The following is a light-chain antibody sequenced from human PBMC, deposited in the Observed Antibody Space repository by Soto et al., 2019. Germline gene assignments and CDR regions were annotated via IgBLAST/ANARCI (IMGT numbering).Light chain of an antibody. Sequence: QAVVTQPPSVSGAPGQRVTISCTGSSSNIGAGFDVHWYQQLPGTAPKLLIYNNINRPSGVPDRFSGSKSDTSASLAITGLQAEDEADYYCQSYDSSHVVFGGGTKLTVL. V-gene: IGLV1-40*01. J-gene: IGLJ2*01. CDR1: SSNIGAGFD. CDR2: NNI. CDR3: QSYDSSHVV.